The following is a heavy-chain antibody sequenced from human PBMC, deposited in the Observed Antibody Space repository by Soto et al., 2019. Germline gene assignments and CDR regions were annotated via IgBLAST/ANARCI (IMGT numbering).Heavy chain of an antibody. Sequence: SETLALTSTVSGGSISSGGYYWSWIRQHPGKGLEWIGYIYYSGSTYYNPSLKSRVTISVDTSKNQFSLKLSSVTAADTAVYYCARDNSGYCSGGSCLGGMDVWGQGTTVTVSS. J-gene: IGHJ6*02. CDR1: GGSISSGGYY. CDR2: IYYSGST. V-gene: IGHV4-31*03. CDR3: ARDNSGYCSGGSCLGGMDV. D-gene: IGHD2-15*01.